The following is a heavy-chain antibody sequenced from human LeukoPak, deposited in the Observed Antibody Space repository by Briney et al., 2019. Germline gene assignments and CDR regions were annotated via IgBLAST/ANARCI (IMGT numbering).Heavy chain of an antibody. J-gene: IGHJ5*02. CDR1: GGSFSGYY. V-gene: IGHV4-34*01. Sequence: SETLSLTCAVYGGSFSGYYWSWIRQPPGKGLEWIGEINHSGSTNYNPSLKSRVTISVDTSRNQFSLKLSSVTAADTAVYYCARGRPWFDPWGQGTLVTVSS. CDR3: ARGRPWFDP. CDR2: INHSGST.